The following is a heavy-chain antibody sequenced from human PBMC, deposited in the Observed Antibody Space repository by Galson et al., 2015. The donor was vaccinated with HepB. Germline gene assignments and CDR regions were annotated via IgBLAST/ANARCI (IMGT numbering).Heavy chain of an antibody. CDR2: ISNGAGST. J-gene: IGHJ4*02. Sequence: SLRLSCAASGLDFSTYAMSWVRQAPGKGLEWVSSISNGAGSTYYADSVKGRFTISRDNSKNTLYLQMNSLRAEDTAVYYCAKSFYYGSGSLDYWGQGTLVTVSS. V-gene: IGHV3-23*01. CDR3: AKSFYYGSGSLDY. CDR1: GLDFSTYA. D-gene: IGHD3-10*01.